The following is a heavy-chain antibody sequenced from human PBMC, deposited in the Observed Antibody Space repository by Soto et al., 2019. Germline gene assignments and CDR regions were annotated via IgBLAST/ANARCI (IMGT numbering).Heavy chain of an antibody. CDR3: VKVPLRTYYFDY. D-gene: IGHD4-17*01. V-gene: IGHV3-23*01. J-gene: IGHJ4*02. CDR2: ISGSGDYT. CDR1: GFTFINYA. Sequence: EVQLLDSGGGLVQPGGSLRLSCAASGFTFINYAMNWVRQAPGKGLEWVSTISGSGDYTSYADSVKGRFIISRDNSKNTLFLQMNSLRAEGTAVYYCVKVPLRTYYFDYWGPGALVTVSS.